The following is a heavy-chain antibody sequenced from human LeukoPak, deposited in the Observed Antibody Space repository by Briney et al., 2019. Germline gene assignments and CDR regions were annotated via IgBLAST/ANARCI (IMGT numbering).Heavy chain of an antibody. V-gene: IGHV3-23*01. CDR1: GFTFSSYA. D-gene: IGHD2-8*01. J-gene: IGHJ4*02. Sequence: GGSLRPSCAASGFTFSSYAMSWVRQAPGKGLEWVSAISGSGGSTYYADSVKGRFTISRDNSKNTLYLQMNSLRAEDTAVYYCAKDLMALKGYFDYWGQGTLVTVSS. CDR2: ISGSGGST. CDR3: AKDLMALKGYFDY.